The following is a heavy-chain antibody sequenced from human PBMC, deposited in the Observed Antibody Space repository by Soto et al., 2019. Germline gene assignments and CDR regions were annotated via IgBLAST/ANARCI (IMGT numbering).Heavy chain of an antibody. CDR1: GFTFSSYG. J-gene: IGHJ6*02. Sequence: PGGSLRLSCAASGFTFSSYGMHWVRQAPGKGLEWVAVIWYDGSNKYYADSVKGRFTISRDNSKNTLYLQMNSLRAEDTAVYYCARGSFWSGYSYYYYYGMDVWGQGTTVTAP. CDR2: IWYDGSNK. V-gene: IGHV3-33*01. D-gene: IGHD3-3*01. CDR3: ARGSFWSGYSYYYYYGMDV.